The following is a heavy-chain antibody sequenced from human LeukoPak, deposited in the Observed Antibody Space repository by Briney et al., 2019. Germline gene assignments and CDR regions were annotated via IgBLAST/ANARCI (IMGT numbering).Heavy chain of an antibody. J-gene: IGHJ4*02. CDR2: VKQGGSEK. CDR3: ASLDTALLNSAY. Sequence: GGSLRLSCAVFGFTFRNDWMSWVRQAPGKGLEWVAMVKQGGSEKYYVDSVRGRFTISRDDAKNSLYLQMNSLRAEDTAVYYRASLDTALLNSAYWGQGTLVTVSS. V-gene: IGHV3-7*01. CDR1: GFTFRNDW. D-gene: IGHD5-18*01.